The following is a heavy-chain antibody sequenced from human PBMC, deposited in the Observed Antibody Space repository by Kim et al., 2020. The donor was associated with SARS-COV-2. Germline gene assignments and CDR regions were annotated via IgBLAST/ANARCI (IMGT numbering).Heavy chain of an antibody. Sequence: ADSVKGRFTISRDNAKNTLYLQMNSLRAEDTAVYYCAKMGGSGSYYPFDYWGQGTLVTVSS. J-gene: IGHJ4*02. V-gene: IGHV3-74*01. CDR3: AKMGGSGSYYPFDY. D-gene: IGHD1-26*01.